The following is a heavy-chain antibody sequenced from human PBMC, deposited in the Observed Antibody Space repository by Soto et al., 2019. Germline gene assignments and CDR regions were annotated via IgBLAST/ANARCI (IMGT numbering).Heavy chain of an antibody. CDR3: ARIADCSGGSCYSGHHYGMDV. CDR2: IIPIFGTA. Sequence: QVQLVQSGAEVKKPGSSVQVSCKASGGTFSSYAISWVRHAPGQGREWMGGIIPIFGTANYAQKFQGRVTITADKSTSNAYMELSSLRCEDTAVYYCARIADCSGGSCYSGHHYGMDVWGQGTTVTVSS. D-gene: IGHD2-15*01. J-gene: IGHJ6*02. CDR1: GGTFSSYA. V-gene: IGHV1-69*06.